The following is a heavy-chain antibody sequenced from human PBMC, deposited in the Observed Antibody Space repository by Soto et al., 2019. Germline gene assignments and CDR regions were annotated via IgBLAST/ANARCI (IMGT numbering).Heavy chain of an antibody. V-gene: IGHV3-23*01. CDR2: ISGSGGST. Sequence: GGSLRLSCAASGFTFSSYAMSWVRQAPGKGLEWVSAISGSGGSTYYADSVKGRFTISRDNSKNTLYLQMNSLRAEDTAVYYCAKDLGTLGYCSGGSCYSSSGYYYYMDVWGKGTTVTVSS. CDR1: GFTFSSYA. D-gene: IGHD2-15*01. CDR3: AKDLGTLGYCSGGSCYSSSGYYYYMDV. J-gene: IGHJ6*03.